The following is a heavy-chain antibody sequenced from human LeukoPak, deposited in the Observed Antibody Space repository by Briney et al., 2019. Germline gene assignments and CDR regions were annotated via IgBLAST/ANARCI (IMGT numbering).Heavy chain of an antibody. V-gene: IGHV3-30*04. CDR2: MSYDGTNK. D-gene: IGHD5/OR15-5a*01. CDR3: ARQKYLRGPDVEYFDY. CDR1: GFTFDDYA. Sequence: GGSLRLSCAASGFTFDDYAMHWVRQAPGKGLEWVASMSYDGTNKDYADSVKGRFTISRDNAKNSLYLQMSSLRAEDTAVYYCARQKYLRGPDVEYFDYWGQGTLVTVSS. J-gene: IGHJ4*02.